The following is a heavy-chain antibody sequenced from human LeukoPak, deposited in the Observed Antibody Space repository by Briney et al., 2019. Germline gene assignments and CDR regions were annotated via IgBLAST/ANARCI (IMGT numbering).Heavy chain of an antibody. V-gene: IGHV4-4*02. J-gene: IGHJ4*02. D-gene: IGHD6-19*01. CDR3: AREGTPYSSGWYPPDY. CDR1: GGSISSSNW. CDR2: IYHSGST. Sequence: SETLSLTCAVSGGSISSSNWWSWVRQPPGQGLEWIGEIYHSGSTNYNPSLKSRVTISVDKSKNQFSLKLSSVTAADTAVYYCAREGTPYSSGWYPPDYWGQGTLVTVSS.